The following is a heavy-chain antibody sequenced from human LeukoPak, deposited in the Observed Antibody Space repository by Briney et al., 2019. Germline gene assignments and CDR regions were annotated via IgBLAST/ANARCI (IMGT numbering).Heavy chain of an antibody. J-gene: IGHJ3*02. CDR3: ARDRAAAGTVDAFDI. V-gene: IGHV3-21*01. D-gene: IGHD6-13*01. Sequence: GGALRLSCAASEFTFNSYSMNWVRQAPGEGGGGGSSISSSSTYMYYADSVKGRFTISRDNAKNSLYLQMNSLRAEDTAVYYCARDRAAAGTVDAFDIWGQGTMVTVSS. CDR1: EFTFNSYS. CDR2: ISSSSTYM.